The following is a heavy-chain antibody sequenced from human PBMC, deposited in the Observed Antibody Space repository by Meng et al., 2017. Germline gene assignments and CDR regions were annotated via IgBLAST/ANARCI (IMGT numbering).Heavy chain of an antibody. J-gene: IGHJ5*02. CDR2: ISDSGGST. D-gene: IGHD6-19*01. V-gene: IGHV3-23*01. CDR1: GFTFSSYV. CDR3: ARGNGWPGGWFDP. Sequence: EVQLLESGGGLVQPGGSLRLACAASGFTFSSYVMSWVRQAPGKGLEWVSGISDSGGSTHHADSVEGRFTISRDNSKNTLYLQMNSLRAEDTAVYYCARGNGWPGGWFDPWGQGTLVTVSS.